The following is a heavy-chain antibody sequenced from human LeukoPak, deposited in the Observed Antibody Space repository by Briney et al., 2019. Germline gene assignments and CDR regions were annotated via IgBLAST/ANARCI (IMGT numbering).Heavy chain of an antibody. CDR3: ARDREYSYCDY. CDR1: GYTFNGYY. CDR2: INPNSGGT. V-gene: IGHV1-2*02. Sequence: GASVKVSCKASGYTFNGYYMHWVRQAPGQGLEWMGWINPNSGGTNYAQKFQGRVTMTRDTSISTAYMELSRLTSDDAAVYYCARDREYSYCDYWGQGTLVTVSS. J-gene: IGHJ4*02. D-gene: IGHD4-11*01.